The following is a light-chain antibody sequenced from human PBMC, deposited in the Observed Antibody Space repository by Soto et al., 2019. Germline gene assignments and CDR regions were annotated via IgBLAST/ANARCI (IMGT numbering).Light chain of an antibody. J-gene: IGLJ7*01. V-gene: IGLV2-14*01. CDR3: ISYTSSSTLV. CDR1: SSDVGGYNY. Sequence: QSALTQPASVSGSPGQSINISCTGTSSDVGGYNYVSWYQHHPGKAPKLILYEVSNRPSGVSNRFSGSKSGDTASLIISGLQAEDEADYYCISYTSSSTLVLGGGTQLTVL. CDR2: EVS.